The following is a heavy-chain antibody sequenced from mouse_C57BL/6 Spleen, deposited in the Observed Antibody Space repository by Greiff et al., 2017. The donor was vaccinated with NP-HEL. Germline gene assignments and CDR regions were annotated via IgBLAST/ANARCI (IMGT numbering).Heavy chain of an antibody. Sequence: DVMLVESGGGLVKPGGSLKLSCAASGFTFSSYAMSWVRQTPEKRLEWVATISDGGSYTYYPDNVKGRFTISRDNAKNNLYLQMSHLKSEDTAMYYCARGWDWAWFAYWGQGTLVTVSA. CDR3: ARGWDWAWFAY. CDR2: ISDGGSYT. J-gene: IGHJ3*01. D-gene: IGHD4-1*01. CDR1: GFTFSSYA. V-gene: IGHV5-4*03.